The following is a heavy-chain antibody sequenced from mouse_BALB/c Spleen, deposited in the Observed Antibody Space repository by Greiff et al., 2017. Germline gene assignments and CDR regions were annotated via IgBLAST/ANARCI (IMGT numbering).Heavy chain of an antibody. Sequence: LQQPGSELVRPGASVKLSCKASGYTFTSYWMHWVKQRPGQGLEWIGNIYPGSGSTNYDEKFKSKATLTVDTSSSTAYMQLSSLTSEDSAVYYCTRTGPPSLRLRGDYWGQGTTLTVSS. D-gene: IGHD1-2*01. V-gene: IGHV1S22*01. J-gene: IGHJ2*01. CDR2: IYPGSGST. CDR1: GYTFTSYW. CDR3: TRTGPPSLRLRGDY.